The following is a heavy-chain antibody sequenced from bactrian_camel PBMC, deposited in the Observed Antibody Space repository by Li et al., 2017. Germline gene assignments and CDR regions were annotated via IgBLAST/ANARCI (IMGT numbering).Heavy chain of an antibody. V-gene: IGHV3S31*01. J-gene: IGHJ7*01. CDR2: INSGGGST. CDR1: GFTFSSYA. Sequence: DVQLVESGGGLVQPGGSLRLSCAASGFTFSSYAMSWVRQAPGKGLEWVSAINSGGGSTYYADSVKGRFTISRDNAKNTLYLQLNSLKTEDMAMYYCAQGSPSPLFDPRGMNYWGRGTQVTVS.